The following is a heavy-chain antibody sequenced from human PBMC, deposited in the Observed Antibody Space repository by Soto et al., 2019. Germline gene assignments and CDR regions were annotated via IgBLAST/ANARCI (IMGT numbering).Heavy chain of an antibody. CDR3: GKDLQFPYV. CDR1: GFPFSHYA. CDR2: ISGNGADT. V-gene: IGHV3-23*01. D-gene: IGHD4-4*01. J-gene: IGHJ6*02. Sequence: GGSLRLSCAASGFPFSHYAMTWVRQAPGKGLEWVSAISGNGADTTYADSVRGRFTISRDNSKDTVFLQMNSLSDDDTAVYYCGKDLQFPYVWGQGTTVTVSS.